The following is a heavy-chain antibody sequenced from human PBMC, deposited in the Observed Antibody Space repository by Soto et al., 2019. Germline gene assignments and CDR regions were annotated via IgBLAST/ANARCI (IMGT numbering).Heavy chain of an antibody. V-gene: IGHV3-15*05. CDR3: VAGSPFEY. Sequence: GGSLRLSCAPSGFIFRHPWISWVRQAPGKGLSWICRVKSKGEGGTTDYAALVKGRFTVSRDDSINTVSLQMDSLKMEDTAVYFCVAGSPFEYWGQGTLVTVSS. D-gene: IGHD2-21*01. CDR1: GFIFRHPW. J-gene: IGHJ4*02. CDR2: VKSKGEGGTT.